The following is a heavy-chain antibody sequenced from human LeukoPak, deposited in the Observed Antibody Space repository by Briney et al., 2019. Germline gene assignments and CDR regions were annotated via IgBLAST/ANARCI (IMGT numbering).Heavy chain of an antibody. CDR3: AKDFEISAGWYTQTEAGMGGY. D-gene: IGHD6-19*01. CDR2: ISAYNGNT. Sequence: ASVKVSCKASGYTFTSYGISWVRQAPGQGLEWMGWISAYNGNTNYAQKLQGRVTMTTDTSTSTAYMELRSLRSDDTAVYYCAKDFEISAGWYTQTEAGMGGYWGQGTLVTVSS. CDR1: GYTFTSYG. J-gene: IGHJ4*02. V-gene: IGHV1-18*01.